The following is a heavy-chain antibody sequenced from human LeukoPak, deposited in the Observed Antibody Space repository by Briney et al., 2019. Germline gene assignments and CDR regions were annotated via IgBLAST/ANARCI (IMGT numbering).Heavy chain of an antibody. D-gene: IGHD5-24*01. Sequence: GASVKVSCKASGYTFTSYGISWVRQAPGQGLEWMGWISAYNGNTNYAQKLQGRVTMTTDTSTSTAHMELRSLRSDDTAVYYCARRADGYKLKGGYYFDYWGQRTLVTASS. CDR3: ARRADGYKLKGGYYFDY. CDR1: GYTFTSYG. J-gene: IGHJ4*02. CDR2: ISAYNGNT. V-gene: IGHV1-18*01.